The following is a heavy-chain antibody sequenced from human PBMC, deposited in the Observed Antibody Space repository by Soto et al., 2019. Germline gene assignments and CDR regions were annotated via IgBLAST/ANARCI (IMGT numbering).Heavy chain of an antibody. V-gene: IGHV1-8*01. J-gene: IGHJ6*02. CDR1: GYTFTSYD. CDR3: ARVGGGYDFTYYYGMDV. CDR2: MNPNSGNT. D-gene: IGHD2-15*01. Sequence: QVQLVQSGAEAKKPGASVKVSCKASGYTFTSYDINWVRQATGQGLEWMGWMNPNSGNTGYAQKFQGRVTMTRNTSISTAYMELSSLRSEDTAVYYCARVGGGYDFTYYYGMDVWGQGTTVTVSS.